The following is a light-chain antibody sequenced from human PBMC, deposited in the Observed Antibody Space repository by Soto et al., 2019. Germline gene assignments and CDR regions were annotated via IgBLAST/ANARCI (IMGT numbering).Light chain of an antibody. Sequence: KMSQSLSTLSASVGYRVTSTCRASQSISCWLAWYQQKPGKAPKLLIYKASSLESGVPSRFSGRGSGTEFTLTIRSLQPDDFATYYCQQYNSYPITFGQGTRLENK. CDR3: QQYNSYPIT. CDR1: QSISCW. V-gene: IGKV1-5*03. CDR2: KAS. J-gene: IGKJ5*01.